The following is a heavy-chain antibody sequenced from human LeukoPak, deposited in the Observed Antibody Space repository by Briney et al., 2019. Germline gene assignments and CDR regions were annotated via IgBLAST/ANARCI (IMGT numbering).Heavy chain of an antibody. CDR3: ARNKRADI. Sequence: GGSLSLSCAASGFTFSSYAMSWVRQAPGKGLEWVANIKQDGSETNYVDSVRGRFTISRDNAKNSLSLQMISLRAEDTALYYCARNKRADIWGQGTMVTVSS. V-gene: IGHV3-7*01. J-gene: IGHJ3*02. CDR2: IKQDGSET. CDR1: GFTFSSYA. D-gene: IGHD1/OR15-1a*01.